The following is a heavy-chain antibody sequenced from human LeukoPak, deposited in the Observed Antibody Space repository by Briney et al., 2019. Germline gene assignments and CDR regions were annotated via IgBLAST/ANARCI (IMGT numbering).Heavy chain of an antibody. CDR1: GGSISSYY. V-gene: IGHV4-4*07. D-gene: IGHD3-22*01. Sequence: SETLSLTCTVSGGSISSYYWSLIRQPAGKGLEWIGRIYTSGSTNYNPSLKSRVTMSVDTSKNQFSLKLSSVTAADTAVYYCARDSNYDSSGYYSVSDYWGQGTLVTVSS. CDR3: ARDSNYDSSGYYSVSDY. CDR2: IYTSGST. J-gene: IGHJ4*02.